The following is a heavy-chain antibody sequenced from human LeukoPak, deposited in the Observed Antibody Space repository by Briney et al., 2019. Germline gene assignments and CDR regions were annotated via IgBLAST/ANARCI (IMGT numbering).Heavy chain of an antibody. D-gene: IGHD3-22*01. V-gene: IGHV3-48*04. J-gene: IGHJ4*02. CDR3: ASQYYYDSSGYYREHDY. CDR2: ISSSSSTI. CDR1: GFTFSSYG. Sequence: GGSLRLSCAASGFTFSSYGMSWVRQAPGKGLEWISYISSSSSTIYYADSVRGRFTISRDNAKNTLYLQMNSLRAEDTAVYYCASQYYYDSSGYYREHDYWGQGTLVTVSS.